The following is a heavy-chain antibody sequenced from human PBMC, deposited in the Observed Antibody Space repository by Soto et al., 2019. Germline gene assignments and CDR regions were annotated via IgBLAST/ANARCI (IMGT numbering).Heavy chain of an antibody. CDR2: IYFDDSDT. CDR1: GDSFTSYW. V-gene: IGHV5-51*01. CDR3: ARRGRDAFWGPLHYFDY. D-gene: IGHD3-16*01. J-gene: IGHJ4*02. Sequence: GESLKISCKGSGDSFTSYWIAWVRQMPGKGLEWMGIIYFDDSDTTYSPSFQGQVTISVDKSISAAYLQWSSLKASDSAMYYCARRGRDAFWGPLHYFDYWGQGTPVTVSS.